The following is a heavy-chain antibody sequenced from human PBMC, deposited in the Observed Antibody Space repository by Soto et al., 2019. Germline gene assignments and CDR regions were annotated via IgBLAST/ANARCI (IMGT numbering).Heavy chain of an antibody. CDR1: GYTFTSYD. V-gene: IGHV1-8*01. Sequence: QVQLVQSGAEVKKPGASVKVSCKASGYTFTSYDINWVRQATGQGLEWMGWMNPNSGNTGYAQKFQGRVTMTRNTSTGTAHMDLSSLRSNDTAVYYCASRRLSSSSTFRYYCDGMNGWGQRTTGTLSS. D-gene: IGHD6-6*01. CDR3: ASRRLSSSSTFRYYCDGMNG. CDR2: MNPNSGNT. J-gene: IGHJ6*02.